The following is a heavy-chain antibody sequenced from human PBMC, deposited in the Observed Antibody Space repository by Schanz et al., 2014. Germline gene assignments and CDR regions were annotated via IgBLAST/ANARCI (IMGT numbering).Heavy chain of an antibody. D-gene: IGHD3-16*01. CDR3: ARHGGIPYYPMDV. CDR1: GASISSGGYY. J-gene: IGHJ6*02. CDR2: ISYSGST. V-gene: IGHV4-31*03. Sequence: QVQLQESGPGLVKPSQTLSLTCTVSGASISSGGYYWDWIRLLPGKGLEWIGYISYSGSTSFNPSLNSRLTMSVDTSKNQFSLRLSSVTAADTAVYYCARHGGIPYYPMDVWGQGTTVTVSS.